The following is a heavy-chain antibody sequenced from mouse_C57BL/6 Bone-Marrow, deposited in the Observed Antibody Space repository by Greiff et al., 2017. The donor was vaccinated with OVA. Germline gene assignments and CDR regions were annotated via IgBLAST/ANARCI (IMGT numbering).Heavy chain of an antibody. CDR1: GYTFTSYW. Sequence: QVQLQQSGAELAKPGASVKLSCKASGYTFTSYWMHWVKQRPGQGLEWIGYINPSSGYTKYNQKFKDKATLTADKSSSTAYMQLSSLTYEDSAGYYCARLGSRRGNAMDYWGQGTSVTVSS. J-gene: IGHJ4*01. CDR2: INPSSGYT. CDR3: ARLGSRRGNAMDY. D-gene: IGHD6-1*01. V-gene: IGHV1-7*01.